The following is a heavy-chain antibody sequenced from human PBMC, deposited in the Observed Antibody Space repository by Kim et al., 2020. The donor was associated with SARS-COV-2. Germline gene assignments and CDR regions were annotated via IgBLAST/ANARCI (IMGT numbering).Heavy chain of an antibody. Sequence: SETLSRTCTVSGGSISSYYWSWIRQPPGKGLEWIGYIYYSGSTNYNPSLKSRVTISVDTSKNQFSLKLSSVTAADTAVYYFARGMKGLTYSFDPWGQGTL. CDR1: GGSISSYY. D-gene: IGHD1-20*01. V-gene: IGHV4-59*13. CDR3: ARGMKGLTYSFDP. CDR2: IYYSGST. J-gene: IGHJ5*02.